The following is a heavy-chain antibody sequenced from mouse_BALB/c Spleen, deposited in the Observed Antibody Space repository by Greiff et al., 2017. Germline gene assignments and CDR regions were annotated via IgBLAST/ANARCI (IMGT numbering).Heavy chain of an antibody. CDR1: GFTFSSYA. J-gene: IGHJ4*01. D-gene: IGHD2-1*01. CDR2: ISSGGSYT. V-gene: IGHV5-9-3*01. CDR3: ARHRYGNYAMDY. Sequence: EVQVVESGGGLVKPGGSLKLSCAASGFTFSSYAMSWVRQTPEKRLEWVATISSGGSYTYYPDSVKGRFTISRDNAKNTLYLQMSSLRSEDTAMYYCARHRYGNYAMDYWGQGTSVTVSS.